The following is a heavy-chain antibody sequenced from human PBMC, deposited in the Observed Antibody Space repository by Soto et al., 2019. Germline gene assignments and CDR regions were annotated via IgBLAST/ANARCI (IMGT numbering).Heavy chain of an antibody. J-gene: IGHJ6*02. Sequence: KQSQTLSLTCAISGDSVSSNSAAWNWIRQSPSRGLEWLGRTYYRSKWYNDYAVSVKSRITINPDTSKNQFSLQLNSGTPEDTAVYYCVRGIFGVVIMSYYGMDVWGQGTTVTVSS. CDR2: TYYRSKWYN. CDR1: GDSVSSNSAA. V-gene: IGHV6-1*01. CDR3: VRGIFGVVIMSYYGMDV. D-gene: IGHD3-3*01.